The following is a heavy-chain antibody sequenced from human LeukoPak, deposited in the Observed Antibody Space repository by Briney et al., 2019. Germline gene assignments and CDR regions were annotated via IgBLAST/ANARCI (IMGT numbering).Heavy chain of an antibody. CDR3: ARWAGGADY. CDR1: GFTFTAYY. V-gene: IGHV3-11*01. J-gene: IGHJ4*02. D-gene: IGHD3-16*01. Sequence: GGSLRLSCAASGFTFTAYYMTWMRRAPGKGLEWVSYISQNGVGIYSTDFVQGRFTISRDDAKNSLYLQMNSLRAEDTAVYYCARWAGGADYWGQGVLVTVSS. CDR2: ISQNGVGI.